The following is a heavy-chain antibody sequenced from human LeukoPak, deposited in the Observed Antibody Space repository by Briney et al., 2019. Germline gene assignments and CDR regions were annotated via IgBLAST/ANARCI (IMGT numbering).Heavy chain of an antibody. J-gene: IGHJ4*02. Sequence: GASVKVSCKASGYTFTSYAMHWVRQAPGQRLEWMGWINAGNGNTKCSQEFQGRVTITRDTSASTAYMELSSLRSEDMAVYYCARTMVRGAPTFDYWGQGTLVTVSS. CDR2: INAGNGNT. D-gene: IGHD3-10*01. CDR1: GYTFTSYA. V-gene: IGHV1-3*03. CDR3: ARTMVRGAPTFDY.